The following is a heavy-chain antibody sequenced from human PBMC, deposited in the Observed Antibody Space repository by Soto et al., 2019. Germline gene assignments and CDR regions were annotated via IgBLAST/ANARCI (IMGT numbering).Heavy chain of an antibody. CDR3: ARVLRGWFDP. Sequence: QVQLQESGPGLVKPSGTLSLTCAVSGGSITSANWWTWVRQPPGGGLEWIGEISHSGITNYKASLKSRVTMSVDKTKNDVALNLTSVTAADTTVYYCARVLRGWFDPWGQGTPVTVSS. J-gene: IGHJ5*02. CDR1: GGSITSANW. CDR2: ISHSGIT. V-gene: IGHV4-4*02.